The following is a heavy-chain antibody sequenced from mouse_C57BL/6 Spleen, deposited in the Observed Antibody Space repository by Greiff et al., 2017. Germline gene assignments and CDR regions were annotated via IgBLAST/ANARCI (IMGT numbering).Heavy chain of an antibody. CDR3: ARDGRGY. CDR2: ISDGGSYT. V-gene: IGHV5-4*01. CDR1: GFTFSSYA. Sequence: EVQLVESGGGLVKPGGSLKLSCAASGFTFSSYAMSWVRQTPEKRLEWVATISDGGSYTYYPDNVKGRFTISRDNAKNNLYLQMSHLKSEDTAMYYCARDGRGYWGQGTTLTVSS. J-gene: IGHJ2*01.